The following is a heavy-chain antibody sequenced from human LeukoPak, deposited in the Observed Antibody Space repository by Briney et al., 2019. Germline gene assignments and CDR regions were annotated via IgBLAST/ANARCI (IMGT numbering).Heavy chain of an antibody. D-gene: IGHD1-14*01. J-gene: IGHJ4*02. Sequence: PSETLSLTCTVSGGSISSGDYYWSWIRQPPGKGLEWIGYIYYSGSTYYNPSLKSRVTISVDTSKNQFSLKLSSVTAADTAVYYCARGRNRTPLFDYWAREPWSPSPQ. CDR1: GGSISSGDYY. CDR3: ARGRNRTPLFDY. CDR2: IYYSGST. V-gene: IGHV4-30-4*01.